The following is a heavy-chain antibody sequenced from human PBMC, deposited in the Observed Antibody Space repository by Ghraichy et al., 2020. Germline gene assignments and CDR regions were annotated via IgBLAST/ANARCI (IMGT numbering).Heavy chain of an antibody. CDR1: GFTFSSYG. V-gene: IGHV3-33*01. CDR3: ARDRGGDYEDDAFDI. J-gene: IGHJ3*02. CDR2: IWYDGSNK. D-gene: IGHD4-17*01. Sequence: GGSLRLSCAASGFTFSSYGMHWVRQAPGKGLEWVAVIWYDGSNKYYADSVKGRFTISRDNSKNTLYLQMNSLRAEDTAVYYCARDRGGDYEDDAFDIWCQGTMVTVSS.